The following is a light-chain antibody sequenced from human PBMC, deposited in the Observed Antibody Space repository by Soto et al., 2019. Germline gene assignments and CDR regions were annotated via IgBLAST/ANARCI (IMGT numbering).Light chain of an antibody. CDR1: QSVSSN. CDR3: QQYNNCLNT. Sequence: EIVMTQSPATLSVSPGERATLSCRASQSVSSNLAWYQQKPGQAPRLLIYGASTRATGIPARFSGSGSGTEFTLTISSLHSEDFAVYYCQQYNNCLNTFGQGTRLAIK. V-gene: IGKV3-15*01. CDR2: GAS. J-gene: IGKJ5*01.